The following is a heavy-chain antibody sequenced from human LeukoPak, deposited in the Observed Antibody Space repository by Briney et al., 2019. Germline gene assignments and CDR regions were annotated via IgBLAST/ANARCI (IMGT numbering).Heavy chain of an antibody. Sequence: GASVKVSCKASGGTFSSYAISWVRQAPGQGLEWMGRIIPIFGIANYAQKFQGRVTITADKSTSTAYMELSSLRSEDTAVYYCARDEAVGGYWGQRTLVTVSS. CDR2: IIPIFGIA. CDR1: GGTFSSYA. D-gene: IGHD3-16*01. V-gene: IGHV1-69*04. J-gene: IGHJ4*02. CDR3: ARDEAVGGY.